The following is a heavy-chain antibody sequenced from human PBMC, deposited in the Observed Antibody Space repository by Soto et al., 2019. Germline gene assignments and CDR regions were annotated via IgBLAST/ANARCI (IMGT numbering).Heavy chain of an antibody. CDR3: VYGYYFDY. CDR1: VFTFSSYE. D-gene: IGHD3-10*01. Sequence: VRLSCAASVFTFSSYEMNWVRQAPGKGLEWVSFISSSGSTIYYADSVKGRFTISRDNAKNSLYLQMNSLRAEDTAVYYCVYGYYFDYWGQGTLVTVSS. V-gene: IGHV3-48*03. CDR2: ISSSGSTI. J-gene: IGHJ4*02.